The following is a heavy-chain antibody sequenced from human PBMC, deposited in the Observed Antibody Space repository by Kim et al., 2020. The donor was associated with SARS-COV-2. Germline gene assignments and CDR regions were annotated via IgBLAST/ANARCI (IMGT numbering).Heavy chain of an antibody. Sequence: ASVKVSCKASGYTFTSYAMNWVRQAPGQGLEWMGWINTNTGNPTYAQGFTGRFVFSLDTSVSTAYLQISSLKAEDTAVYYCASRDFWSGYSTLYYYYGMDVWGQGTTVTVSS. CDR3: ASRDFWSGYSTLYYYYGMDV. CDR2: INTNTGNP. J-gene: IGHJ6*02. CDR1: GYTFTSYA. V-gene: IGHV7-4-1*02. D-gene: IGHD3-3*01.